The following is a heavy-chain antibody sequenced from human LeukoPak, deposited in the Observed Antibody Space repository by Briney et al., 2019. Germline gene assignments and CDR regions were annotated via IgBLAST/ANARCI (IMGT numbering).Heavy chain of an antibody. Sequence: SETLSLTCAVYGGSFSGYYWSWIRQPPGKGLEWIGEINHSGSTNYNPSLKSRVTISEDTSKNQFSLKLSSVTAADTAVYYCARGIHRFSHCYDSSGPRGDAFDIRGQGTMVTVSS. CDR3: ARGIHRFSHCYDSSGPRGDAFDI. CDR1: GGSFSGYY. V-gene: IGHV4-34*01. J-gene: IGHJ3*02. D-gene: IGHD3-22*01. CDR2: INHSGST.